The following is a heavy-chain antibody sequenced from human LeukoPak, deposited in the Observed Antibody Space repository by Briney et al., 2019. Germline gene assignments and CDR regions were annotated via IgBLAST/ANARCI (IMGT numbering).Heavy chain of an antibody. CDR1: GFTFSSYW. V-gene: IGHV5-51*01. CDR2: IYPGDSDT. CDR3: ARRESSGSIDY. J-gene: IGHJ4*01. D-gene: IGHD6-19*01. Sequence: GGSLRLSCAASGFTFSSYWIAWVRQVPGKGLEWMGIIYPGDSDTRYSPSFQGQVTISVDKSISTAYLQWSSLKASDTAMYYCARRESSGSIDYWGHGTLVTVSS.